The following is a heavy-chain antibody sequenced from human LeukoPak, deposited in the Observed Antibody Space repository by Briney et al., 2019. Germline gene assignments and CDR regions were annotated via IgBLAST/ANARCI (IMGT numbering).Heavy chain of an antibody. J-gene: IGHJ1*01. CDR3: ARGGPSYGDYEGFQH. V-gene: IGHV3-48*04. D-gene: IGHD4-17*01. CDR1: GFTFSNYL. Sequence: GSLRLSCVGSGFTFSNYLMNWVRQAPGKGLEWVSYISSSSSTIYYADSVKGRFTISRDNAKNSLYLQMNSLRAEDTAVYYCARGGPSYGDYEGFQHWGQGTLVTVSS. CDR2: ISSSSSTI.